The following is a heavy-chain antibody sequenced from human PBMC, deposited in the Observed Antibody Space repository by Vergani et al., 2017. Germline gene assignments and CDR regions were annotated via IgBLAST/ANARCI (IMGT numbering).Heavy chain of an antibody. D-gene: IGHD5-12*01. CDR3: AKDDSGYDSYYFDY. CDR2: IRYDGSNK. J-gene: IGHJ4*02. Sequence: QVQLVESGGGVVQPGGSLRLSCAASGFTFSSYGMHWVRQAPGKGLEWVAFIRYDGSNKYYADSVKGRFTISRDNSKNTLYLQMNSLRAEDTAEYYCAKDDSGYDSYYFDYWGQGTLVTVSS. CDR1: GFTFSSYG. V-gene: IGHV3-30*02.